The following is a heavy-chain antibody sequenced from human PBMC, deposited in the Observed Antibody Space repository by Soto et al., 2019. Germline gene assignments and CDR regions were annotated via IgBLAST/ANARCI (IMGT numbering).Heavy chain of an antibody. CDR2: IYHSGST. CDR3: ARLGEAAAAPGYFDY. CDR1: GGSISSSNW. J-gene: IGHJ4*02. V-gene: IGHV4-4*02. Sequence: SETLSLTCAVSGGSISSSNWWSWVRQPPGKGLEWIGEIYHSGSTNYNPSLKSRVTISVDKSKNQFSLKLSSVTAADTAVYYCARLGEAAAAPGYFDYWGQGTLVTVSS. D-gene: IGHD6-13*01.